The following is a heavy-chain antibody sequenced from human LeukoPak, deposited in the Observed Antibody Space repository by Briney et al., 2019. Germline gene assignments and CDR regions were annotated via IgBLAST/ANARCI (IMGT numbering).Heavy chain of an antibody. V-gene: IGHV4-31*03. D-gene: IGHD3-9*01. CDR3: ARGVLGYYDILTGYMGFDP. CDR2: IYYSGST. Sequence: SETLSLTCTVSGGSISSGGYYWSWIRQHPGKGLEWIGYIYYSGSTYYNPSLKSRVTISVDTSKNQFSLKLSSVTAADTAVYYCARGVLGYYDILTGYMGFDPWGQGTLVTVSS. CDR1: GGSISSGGYY. J-gene: IGHJ5*02.